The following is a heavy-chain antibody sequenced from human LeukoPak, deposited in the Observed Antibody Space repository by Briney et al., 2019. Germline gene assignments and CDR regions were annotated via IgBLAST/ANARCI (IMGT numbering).Heavy chain of an antibody. CDR3: ARGKGRGSHIDY. CDR1: GGSISSSSYY. D-gene: IGHD1-26*01. J-gene: IGHJ4*02. V-gene: IGHV4-39*07. Sequence: SETLSLTCTVSGGSISSSSYYWGWIRQPPGKGLEWIGSIYYSGSTYYNPSLKSRVTISVDTSKNQFSLKLSSVTAADTAVYYCARGKGRGSHIDYWGQGTLVTVSS. CDR2: IYYSGST.